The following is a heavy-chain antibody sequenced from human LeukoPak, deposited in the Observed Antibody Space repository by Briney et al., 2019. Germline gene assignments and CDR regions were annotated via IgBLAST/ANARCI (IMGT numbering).Heavy chain of an antibody. CDR3: AKEAVGASAGFDY. CDR1: GFTFSSYA. Sequence: GGSLRLSCAASGFTFSSYAMDWVRQAPGKGLEWVAVISFDETNKYYADSVKGRFTISRDSSKYTLYLQMNSLRAEDTAVYYCAKEAVGASAGFDYWGQGTLVTVSS. J-gene: IGHJ4*02. V-gene: IGHV3-30-3*01. D-gene: IGHD1-26*01. CDR2: ISFDETNK.